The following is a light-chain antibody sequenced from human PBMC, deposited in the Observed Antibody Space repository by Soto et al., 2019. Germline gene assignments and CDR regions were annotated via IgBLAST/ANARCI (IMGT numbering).Light chain of an antibody. Sequence: EIVLTQSPATLSLSPGERATLSCRARQSVSSYLAWYQQKPGQAPRLLTYDASSKATAIPARFSGSGSGTDFTLTISSLEPEDFAVYYCQQRSNWPLTFGGGTKVEIK. J-gene: IGKJ4*01. CDR3: QQRSNWPLT. CDR2: DAS. V-gene: IGKV3-11*01. CDR1: QSVSSY.